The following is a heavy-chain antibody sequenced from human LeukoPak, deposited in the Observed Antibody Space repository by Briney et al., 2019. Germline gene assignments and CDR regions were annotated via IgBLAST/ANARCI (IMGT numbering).Heavy chain of an antibody. D-gene: IGHD3-3*01. CDR2: MNPNSGNT. CDR3: ATGPRKTKDITIFGVAPRH. Sequence: GASVKVSCKASGYTFTSYDINWVRQATGQGLEWMGWMNPNSGNTGYAQKFQGRVTMTEDTSTDTAYMELSSLRSEDTAVYYCATGPRKTKDITIFGVAPRHWGQGTLVTVSS. CDR1: GYTFTSYD. V-gene: IGHV1-8*01. J-gene: IGHJ4*02.